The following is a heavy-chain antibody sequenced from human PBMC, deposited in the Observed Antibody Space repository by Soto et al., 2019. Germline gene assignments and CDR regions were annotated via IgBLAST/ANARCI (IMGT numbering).Heavy chain of an antibody. Sequence: QVHLVESGGGVVQPGRSLRLSCAVSGFTFSSYGMYWVRQTPGKGPEWVAVISDDGSDKYYADSVKGRFTISRDNSKNTLYLQMNSLRVEDTAIYYCAKDQTHACDNWGQGTMVTVSS. CDR1: GFTFSSYG. J-gene: IGHJ3*02. CDR2: ISDDGSDK. V-gene: IGHV3-30*18. CDR3: AKDQTHACDN.